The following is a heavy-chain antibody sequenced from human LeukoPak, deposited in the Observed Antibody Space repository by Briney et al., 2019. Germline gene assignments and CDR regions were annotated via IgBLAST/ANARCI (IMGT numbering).Heavy chain of an antibody. CDR2: ISGWGGDT. J-gene: IGHJ4*02. Sequence: GGSLRLSCAASGFTFSSYSMNWVRQAPGKGLEWVSSISGWGGDTYYADSVKGRFTISRDNSKNTLYLQMNSLRAEDTAVYSCARAPGSSTWYGAFNYWGQGTLVTVSS. V-gene: IGHV3-23*01. CDR3: ARAPGSSTWYGAFNY. CDR1: GFTFSSYS. D-gene: IGHD6-13*01.